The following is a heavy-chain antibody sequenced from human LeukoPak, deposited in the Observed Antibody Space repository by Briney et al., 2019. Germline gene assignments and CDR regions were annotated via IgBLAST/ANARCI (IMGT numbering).Heavy chain of an antibody. CDR2: INHSGST. J-gene: IGHJ4*02. D-gene: IGHD3-22*01. CDR3: ARDRYYYDSSARYFDY. CDR1: GGSFSDYY. Sequence: PSETLSLTCVVYGGSFSDYYWSWIRQPPGKGLEFIGEINHSGSTNYNPSLKSRVTISVDTSKNQFSLKLSSVTAADTAVYYCARDRYYYDSSARYFDYWGQGTLVTVSS. V-gene: IGHV4-34*01.